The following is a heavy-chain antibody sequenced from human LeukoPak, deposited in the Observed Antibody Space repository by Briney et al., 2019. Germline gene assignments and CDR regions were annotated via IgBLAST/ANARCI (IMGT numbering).Heavy chain of an antibody. Sequence: GRSLRLSCAASGFTFSSYEMNWVRQAPGKGLEWVSYISSSGSTIYYADSVKGRFTISRDNAKNSVFLQMNSLRDDDTAVFYCARVLRGVSRFSAQDYWGQGTLVTVSS. CDR2: ISSSGSTI. V-gene: IGHV3-48*03. J-gene: IGHJ4*02. D-gene: IGHD3-3*01. CDR3: ARVLRGVSRFSAQDY. CDR1: GFTFSSYE.